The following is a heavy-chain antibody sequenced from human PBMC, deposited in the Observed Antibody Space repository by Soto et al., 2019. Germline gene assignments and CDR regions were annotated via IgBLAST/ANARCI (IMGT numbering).Heavy chain of an antibody. CDR1: GFTFSSYG. D-gene: IGHD3-10*01. CDR2: ISYDGSNK. J-gene: IGHJ3*02. V-gene: IGHV3-30*18. CDR3: AKDRVRGVIVDAFDI. Sequence: LRLSCAASGFTFSSYGMHWVRQAPGKGLEWVAVISYDGSNKYYADSVKGRFTISRDNSKNTLYLQVNSLRAEDTAVYYCAKDRVRGVIVDAFDIWGQGTMVTVSS.